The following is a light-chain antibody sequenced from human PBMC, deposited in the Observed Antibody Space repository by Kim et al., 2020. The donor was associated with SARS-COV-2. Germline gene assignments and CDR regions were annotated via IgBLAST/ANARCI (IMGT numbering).Light chain of an antibody. CDR1: KLDDKY. CDR2: LDA. Sequence: SYELTQPPSVSVSPGQTVSITCSGDKLDDKYVAWYQQKPGQSPFLIIYLDAKRPSGIPERFSGSNSGNTATLTISGTQAADEADYYCQAWDSGTAGVFGGGTQLTVL. J-gene: IGLJ3*02. V-gene: IGLV3-1*01. CDR3: QAWDSGTAGV.